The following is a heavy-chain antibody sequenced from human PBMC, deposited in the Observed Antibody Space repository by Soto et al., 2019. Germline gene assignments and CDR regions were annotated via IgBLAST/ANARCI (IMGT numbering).Heavy chain of an antibody. CDR2: ISGYNGDT. J-gene: IGHJ6*02. CDR3: AKNGHPPYYYYGMDV. Sequence: QGLLVQSGAEVKQPGASVKVSCKASGYSFTTYGISWVRQAPGQGLEWMGWISGYNGDTNNAQKFQDRVTMTIDRATTTADLELTNLTSDDTAVYYCAKNGHPPYYYYGMDVWGQGTTVTVSS. V-gene: IGHV1-18*01. D-gene: IGHD2-8*01. CDR1: GYSFTTYG.